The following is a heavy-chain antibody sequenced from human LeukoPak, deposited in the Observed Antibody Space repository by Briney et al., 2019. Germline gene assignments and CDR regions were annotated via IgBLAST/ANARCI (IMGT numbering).Heavy chain of an antibody. J-gene: IGHJ6*03. CDR2: IWYDGSNK. CDR1: GFTLSSYG. D-gene: IGHD1-26*01. CDR3: ARDGGSYSSYMDV. V-gene: IGHV3-33*01. Sequence: PGGSLRLSCAASGFTLSSYGMHWVRQAPGKGPEWVAVIWYDGSNKYYADSVKGRFTISRDNSKNALYLQMNSLRAEDTAVYYCARDGGSYSSYMDVWGKGTTVTVSS.